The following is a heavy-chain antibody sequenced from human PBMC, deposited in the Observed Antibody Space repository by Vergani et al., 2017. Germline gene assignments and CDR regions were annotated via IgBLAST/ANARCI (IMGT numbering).Heavy chain of an antibody. J-gene: IGHJ2*01. D-gene: IGHD3-16*01. Sequence: QMQLQESGPGLVKASETLSLTCTVSGDSIISRSYYWGWIRQPPRKGLDWIGSIYNSGNGDSSSSLKSRVTISADTSKNQFSLSLTSVTAADTAVYYCARGKYYSDSISHFRGRYLDLWGRGTLVTVSS. V-gene: IGHV4-39*01. CDR2: IYNSGNG. CDR1: GDSIISRSYY. CDR3: ARGKYYSDSISHFRGRYLDL.